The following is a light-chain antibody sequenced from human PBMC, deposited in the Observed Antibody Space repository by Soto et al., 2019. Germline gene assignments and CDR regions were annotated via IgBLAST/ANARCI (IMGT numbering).Light chain of an antibody. CDR1: QSINSW. Sequence: DLQMTQSPSTLSASVGDRVTITCRASQSINSWLAWYQQKPGKAPKLLIYKASSLESGVPSRFSGSGSGTEFTLTISSLQPDDFATYYCQQYNSYPITFGQGTRLEIK. CDR3: QQYNSYPIT. V-gene: IGKV1-5*03. CDR2: KAS. J-gene: IGKJ5*01.